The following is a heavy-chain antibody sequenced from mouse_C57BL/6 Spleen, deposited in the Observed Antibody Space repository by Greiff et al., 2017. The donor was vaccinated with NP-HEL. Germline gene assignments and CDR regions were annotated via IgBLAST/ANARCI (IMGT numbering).Heavy chain of an antibody. D-gene: IGHD2-4*01. CDR2: INPYNGGT. CDR1: GYTFTDYY. J-gene: IGHJ3*01. Sequence: EVQLQQSGPVLVKPGASVKMSCKASGYTFTDYYMNWVKQSHGKSLEWIGVINPYNGGTSYNQKFKGKATLTVDKSSSTAYMELNSLTSEDSAVYYGARGADYDDFAYWGQGTLVTVSA. V-gene: IGHV1-19*01. CDR3: ARGADYDDFAY.